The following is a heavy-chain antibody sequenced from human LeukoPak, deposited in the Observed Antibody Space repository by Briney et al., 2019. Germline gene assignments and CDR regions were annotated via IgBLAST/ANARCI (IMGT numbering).Heavy chain of an antibody. CDR3: ARDRMRGPAAMINWFDP. Sequence: SVKVSCKASGYTFTSYGISWVRQAPGQGLEWMGWISAYNGNTNYAQKLQGRVTMTTDTSTSTAYMELRSLRSDDTAVYYCARDRMRGPAAMINWFDPWGQGTLVTVSS. CDR1: GYTFTSYG. J-gene: IGHJ5*02. D-gene: IGHD2-2*01. V-gene: IGHV1-18*01. CDR2: ISAYNGNT.